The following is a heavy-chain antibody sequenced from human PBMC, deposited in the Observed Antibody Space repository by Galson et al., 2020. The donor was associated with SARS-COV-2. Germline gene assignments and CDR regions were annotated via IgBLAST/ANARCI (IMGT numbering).Heavy chain of an antibody. Sequence: ETSETLSLTCTVSGGSISSYYWSWIRQPPGKGLAWIGYIYYSGSTNYNPSLKSRVTISVDTSKNQFSLKLSSVTAADTAVYYCAREDSSGWFNWFDPWGQGTLVTVSS. CDR2: IYYSGST. V-gene: IGHV4-59*01. CDR3: AREDSSGWFNWFDP. J-gene: IGHJ5*02. CDR1: GGSISSYY. D-gene: IGHD6-19*01.